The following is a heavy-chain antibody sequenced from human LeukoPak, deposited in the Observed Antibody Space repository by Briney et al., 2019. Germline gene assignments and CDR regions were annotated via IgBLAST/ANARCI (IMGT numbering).Heavy chain of an antibody. Sequence: SETLSLTCTVSGGPISSSPYYWGWIRQSPGKGLEWIGSIYYSGSTYYNPSLKSRVTISVDTSKNQFSLKLSSVTAADTAVYYCARVFQSYYGSGSYSNNFDYWGQGTLVTVSS. CDR2: IYYSGST. D-gene: IGHD3-10*01. V-gene: IGHV4-39*07. CDR3: ARVFQSYYGSGSYSNNFDY. J-gene: IGHJ4*02. CDR1: GGPISSSPYY.